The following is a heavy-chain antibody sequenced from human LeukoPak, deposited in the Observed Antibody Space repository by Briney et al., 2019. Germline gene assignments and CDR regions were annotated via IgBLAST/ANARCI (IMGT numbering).Heavy chain of an antibody. Sequence: GGSLRLSCAASGFTFSSYGMSWVRQAPGKGLEWVSAISGSGGSAYYADSVKGRLTISRDNSKNTLYLQMNSLRAEDTAVYYCAKDLGSATVTSTAAYWGQGTLVTVSS. D-gene: IGHD4-17*01. J-gene: IGHJ4*02. CDR1: GFTFSSYG. V-gene: IGHV3-23*01. CDR2: ISGSGGSA. CDR3: AKDLGSATVTSTAAY.